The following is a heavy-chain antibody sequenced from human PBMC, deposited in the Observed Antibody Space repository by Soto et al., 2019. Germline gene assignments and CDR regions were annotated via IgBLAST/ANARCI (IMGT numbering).Heavy chain of an antibody. CDR1: GFTFSTYS. Sequence: PGGSLRLSCAASGFTFSTYSMHWVRQAPGKGLEWVSSISGGSDYIYYSDSMKGRFTISRDNAKDSLFLQMDSLRAEDTAVYYCSNSKIGRPSDCWGRGSLVTVSS. V-gene: IGHV3-21*01. D-gene: IGHD4-4*01. CDR3: SNSKIGRPSDC. J-gene: IGHJ4*02. CDR2: ISGGSDYI.